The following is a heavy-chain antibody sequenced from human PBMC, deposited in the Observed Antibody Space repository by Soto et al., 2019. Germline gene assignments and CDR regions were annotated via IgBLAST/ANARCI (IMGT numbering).Heavy chain of an antibody. Sequence: TLSLTCAVSGGSISSGGYSWSCIRQPAGKGLGWIGYIDDSGSTYYNASLKSRVTMSVDTSKNQFSLKLNSVTAADTAVYYCAGGFGSGHYDYWGQGTLVTVSS. D-gene: IGHD3-10*01. CDR2: IDDSGST. J-gene: IGHJ4*02. V-gene: IGHV4-30-4*07. CDR1: GGSISSGGYS. CDR3: AGGFGSGHYDY.